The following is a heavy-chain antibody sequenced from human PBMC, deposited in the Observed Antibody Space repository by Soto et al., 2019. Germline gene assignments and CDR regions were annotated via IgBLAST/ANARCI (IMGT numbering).Heavy chain of an antibody. Sequence: LSLTCAVSGGSISSGGYSWSWIRQPPGKGLEWIGYIYHSGSSYYNSSLKSRVTISVDRSKNQFSLKLSSVTAADTAVYYCARVPSPWGQGTLVTVSS. CDR3: ARVPSP. V-gene: IGHV4-30-2*01. CDR2: IYHSGSS. J-gene: IGHJ5*02. CDR1: GGSISSGGYS.